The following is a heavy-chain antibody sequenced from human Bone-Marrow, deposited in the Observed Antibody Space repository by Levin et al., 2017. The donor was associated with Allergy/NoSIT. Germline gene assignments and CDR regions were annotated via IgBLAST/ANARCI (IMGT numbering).Heavy chain of an antibody. CDR3: ARGRDYYDSSGYYYVESVGWFDP. CDR1: GGSISSSSYY. V-gene: IGHV4-39*07. J-gene: IGHJ5*02. CDR2: IYYSGST. D-gene: IGHD3-22*01. Sequence: SQTLSLTCTVSGGSISSSSYYWGWIRQPPGKGLEWIGSIYYSGSTYYNPSLKSRVTISVDTSKNQFSLKLSSVTAADTAVYYCARGRDYYDSSGYYYVESVGWFDPWGQGTLVTVSS.